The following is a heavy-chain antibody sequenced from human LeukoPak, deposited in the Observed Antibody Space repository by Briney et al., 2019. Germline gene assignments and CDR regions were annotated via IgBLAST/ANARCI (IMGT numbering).Heavy chain of an antibody. D-gene: IGHD5-24*01. CDR2: INPSGGST. J-gene: IGHJ4*02. CDR3: ARWPRDGYNLGFDY. Sequence: SANVSCTASGYTFTSYYMHWVPQAPGHEPERMGIINPSGGSTSYAQTSQGRVTMTRDMSTSTVYMELSSLRSEATAVYYCARWPRDGYNLGFDYWGQGTLVTVSS. CDR1: GYTFTSYY. V-gene: IGHV1-46*01.